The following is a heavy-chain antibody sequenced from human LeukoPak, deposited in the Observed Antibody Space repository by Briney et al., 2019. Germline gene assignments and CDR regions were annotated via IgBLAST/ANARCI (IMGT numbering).Heavy chain of an antibody. Sequence: ASVKVSCKTSGYTLTDYYIHWMRQAPGQGLEWMGWINCKSGGTKYAPKFDGRVTMSRATSINTAFMELTSLTADDTALYYCARGGSVVHPPEYTHHWGQGTLVTVSS. CDR1: GYTLTDYY. D-gene: IGHD1-26*01. CDR2: INCKSGGT. V-gene: IGHV1-2*02. J-gene: IGHJ1*01. CDR3: ARGGSVVHPPEYTHH.